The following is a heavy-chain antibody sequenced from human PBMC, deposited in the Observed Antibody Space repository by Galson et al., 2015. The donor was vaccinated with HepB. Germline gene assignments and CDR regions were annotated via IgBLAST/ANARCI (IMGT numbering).Heavy chain of an antibody. CDR2: IYPGDSDT. CDR1: GYSFTSYW. J-gene: IGHJ4*02. Sequence: SGAEVKKPGESLTTSCKGSGYSFTSYWIGWVRQMPGKGLEWMGIIYPGDSDTRYSPSFQGQVTISADKSISTAYLQWSSLKASDTAMYYCARHPYYDSSGYLYPDYWGQGTLVTVSS. D-gene: IGHD3-22*01. V-gene: IGHV5-51*01. CDR3: ARHPYYDSSGYLYPDY.